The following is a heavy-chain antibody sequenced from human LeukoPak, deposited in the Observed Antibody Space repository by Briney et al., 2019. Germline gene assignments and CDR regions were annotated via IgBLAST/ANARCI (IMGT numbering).Heavy chain of an antibody. J-gene: IGHJ4*02. CDR2: IYYSGST. V-gene: IGHV4-31*03. Sequence: SQTLSLTCTVSGGSISSGGYYWSWIRQHPGKGLEWIGYIYYSGSTYYNPSLNSRVTISVDTSKNQFSLKLSSVTAADTAVYYCARDGDQNYFDYWGQGTLVTVSP. D-gene: IGHD7-27*01. CDR3: ARDGDQNYFDY. CDR1: GGSISSGGYY.